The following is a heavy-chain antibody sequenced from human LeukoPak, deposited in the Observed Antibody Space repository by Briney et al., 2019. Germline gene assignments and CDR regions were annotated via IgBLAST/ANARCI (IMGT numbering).Heavy chain of an antibody. Sequence: SETLSLTCSVSGGAFSSYYWSWIRQAPGKGLEWIGSIYYSGSTYYNPSLKSRVTISVDTSKNQFSLKLSSVTAADTAVYYCAGYLRGSLFDYWGQGTLVTVSS. J-gene: IGHJ4*02. CDR1: GGAFSSYY. CDR3: AGYLRGSLFDY. D-gene: IGHD1-26*01. V-gene: IGHV4-39*07. CDR2: IYYSGST.